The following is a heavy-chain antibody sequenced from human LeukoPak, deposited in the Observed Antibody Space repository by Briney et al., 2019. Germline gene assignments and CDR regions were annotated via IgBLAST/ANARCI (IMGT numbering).Heavy chain of an antibody. CDR2: INPNSGGT. J-gene: IGHJ5*02. Sequence: ASVTVSCTASGYTFTGYYMHWVRQAPGQGLEGMGWINPNSGGTNYAQTFQGRVTMTRDTSISTAYMELSRLRSDDTAVYYCARDPNIVVVVAGNWFDPWGQGTLVTVSS. CDR1: GYTFTGYY. CDR3: ARDPNIVVVVAGNWFDP. V-gene: IGHV1-2*02. D-gene: IGHD2-15*01.